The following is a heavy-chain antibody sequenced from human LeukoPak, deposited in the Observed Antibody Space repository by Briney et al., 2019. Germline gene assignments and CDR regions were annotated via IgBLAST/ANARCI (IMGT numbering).Heavy chain of an antibody. Sequence: GASVKVSCKASGYTFTSYGISWVRQAPGQGLEWMGWISAYNGNTNYAQKLQGRVTMTTDTSTSTAYMELRSLRSDDTAVYYCARDQAFSGSYGKAPFLVDYWGQGTLVTVSS. D-gene: IGHD1-26*01. V-gene: IGHV1-18*01. CDR2: ISAYNGNT. CDR1: GYTFTSYG. J-gene: IGHJ4*02. CDR3: ARDQAFSGSYGKAPFLVDY.